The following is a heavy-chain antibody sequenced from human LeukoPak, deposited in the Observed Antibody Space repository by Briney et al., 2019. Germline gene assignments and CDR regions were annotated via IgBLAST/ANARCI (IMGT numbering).Heavy chain of an antibody. CDR3: ARVRAAAGIYYSDY. CDR1: GYTFTSYG. CDR2: ISAYNGNT. J-gene: IGHJ4*02. Sequence: GASVKVSCKASGYTFTSYGISWVRQAPGQGLDWMGWISAYNGNTNYAQKLQGRVTMTTDTSTSTAYMELRSLRCDDTAVYYCARVRAAAGIYYSDYWGQGTLVTVSS. D-gene: IGHD6-13*01. V-gene: IGHV1-18*01.